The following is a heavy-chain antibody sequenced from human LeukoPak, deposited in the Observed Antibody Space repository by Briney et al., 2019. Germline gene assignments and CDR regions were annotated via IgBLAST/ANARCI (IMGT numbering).Heavy chain of an antibody. Sequence: GASVKASCKASVYTFTRYYMHWVRQAPCDSLEWMAWINPNTGGTNYAQKFQGRVTMTRDTSISTAYMELSRLRSDDTAVYYCARDRVRAVAGKGNWFDPWGQGTLVTVSS. V-gene: IGHV1-2*02. J-gene: IGHJ5*02. CDR3: ARDRVRAVAGKGNWFDP. CDR2: INPNTGGT. D-gene: IGHD6-19*01. CDR1: VYTFTRYY.